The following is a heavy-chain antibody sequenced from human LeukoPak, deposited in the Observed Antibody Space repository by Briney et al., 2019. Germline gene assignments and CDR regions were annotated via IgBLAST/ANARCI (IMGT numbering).Heavy chain of an antibody. D-gene: IGHD3-10*01. CDR3: ARESGVRGVVDY. CDR2: IWYDGSNK. CDR1: GFTFSTYG. J-gene: IGHJ4*02. V-gene: IGHV3-33*01. Sequence: GGSLRLSCAASGFTFSTYGMHWVRQAPGKGLEWVALIWYDGSNKYYADSVKGRFTISRDNSKNTLYLQMNSLRAEDTAVYYCARESGVRGVVDYWGQGTLVTVSS.